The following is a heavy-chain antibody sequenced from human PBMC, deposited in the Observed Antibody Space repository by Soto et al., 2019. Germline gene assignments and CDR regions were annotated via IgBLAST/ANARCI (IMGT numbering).Heavy chain of an antibody. Sequence: SVKVSCKASGFTFTSSAVQWVRQARGQRLEWIGWIVVGSGNTNYAQKFQERVTITRDMSTSTAYMELSSLRSEDTAVYYCAADKDCVWGSYRFGYWGQGTLVPV. CDR2: IVVGSGNT. V-gene: IGHV1-58*01. D-gene: IGHD3-16*02. J-gene: IGHJ4*02. CDR3: AADKDCVWGSYRFGY. CDR1: GFTFTSSA.